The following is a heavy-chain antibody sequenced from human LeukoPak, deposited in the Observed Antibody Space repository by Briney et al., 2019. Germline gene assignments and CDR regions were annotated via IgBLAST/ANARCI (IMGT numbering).Heavy chain of an antibody. V-gene: IGHV1-69*13. J-gene: IGHJ6*03. CDR1: GGTFSSYT. D-gene: IGHD6-6*01. CDR3: ARVTSLLVMDV. Sequence: SVKVSCKASGGTFSSYTISWVRQAPGQGLEWMGRIIPIFGTANYAQKFQGRVTITADESTSTAYVELSSLRSEDTAVYYCARVTSLLVMDVWGKGTTVTVSS. CDR2: IIPIFGTA.